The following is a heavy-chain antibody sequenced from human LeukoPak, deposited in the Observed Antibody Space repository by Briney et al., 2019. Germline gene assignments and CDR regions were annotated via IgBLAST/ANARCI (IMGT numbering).Heavy chain of an antibody. Sequence: ASVKVSCKASGYTFISYAMNWVRQAPGQGLEWMGWINTNTGNPTYAQGFTGRFVFSLDTSVSTAYLQISSLRAEDTAVYYCARVAVRGVIISCGYWGQGTLVTVSS. CDR1: GYTFISYA. D-gene: IGHD3-10*01. J-gene: IGHJ4*02. CDR3: ARVAVRGVIISCGY. CDR2: INTNTGNP. V-gene: IGHV7-4-1*02.